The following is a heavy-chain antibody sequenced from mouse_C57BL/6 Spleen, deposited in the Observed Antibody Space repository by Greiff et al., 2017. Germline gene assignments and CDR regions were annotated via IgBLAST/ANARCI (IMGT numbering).Heavy chain of an antibody. V-gene: IGHV1-55*01. CDR3: ARFPIYYDYDDVWAY. Sequence: VQLQQPGAELVKPGASVKMSCKASGYTFTSYWITWVKQRPGQGLEWIGDIYPGSGSTNYNEKFKSKATLTVDTSSSTAYMQLSSLTSEVSAVYYCARFPIYYDYDDVWAYWGQGTLVTVSA. CDR1: GYTFTSYW. CDR2: IYPGSGST. D-gene: IGHD2-4*01. J-gene: IGHJ3*01.